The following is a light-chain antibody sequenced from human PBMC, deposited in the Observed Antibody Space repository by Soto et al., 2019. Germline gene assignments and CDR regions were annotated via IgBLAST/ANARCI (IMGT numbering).Light chain of an antibody. J-gene: IGKJ1*01. CDR3: QQYDTYST. V-gene: IGKV1-5*01. CDR1: QSISNR. CDR2: DAS. Sequence: DIQMTQSPSTLSASVGDRVTITCRDSQSISNRLAWYHQKPGKTPNLLIYDASNLGSGVPSRFSGSGSGTEFTLTISSLQPDDFATYYCQQYDTYSTFGQGTKVDIK.